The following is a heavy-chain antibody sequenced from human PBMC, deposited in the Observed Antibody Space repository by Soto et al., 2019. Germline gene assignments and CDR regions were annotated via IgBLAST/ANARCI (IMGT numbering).Heavy chain of an antibody. V-gene: IGHV1-18*01. Sequence: ASVNVSLRTPGYSGPSFCISLVLQATEQGLEWMGWISAYNGNTNYAQKLQGRVTMTTDTSTSTAYMELRSLRSDDTAVYYCARDRRSQSGRYFDWLLVESVYYGMDVWGQGNTVTVSS. CDR1: GYSGPSFC. CDR2: ISAYNGNT. CDR3: ARDRRSQSGRYFDWLLVESVYYGMDV. J-gene: IGHJ6*02. D-gene: IGHD3-9*01.